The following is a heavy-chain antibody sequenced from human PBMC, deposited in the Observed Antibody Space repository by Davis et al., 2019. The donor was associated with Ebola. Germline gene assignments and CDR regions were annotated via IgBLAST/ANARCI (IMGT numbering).Heavy chain of an antibody. CDR1: GGSFSSSTYY. Sequence: SETLSLTCTVSGGSFSSSTYYWGWIRQPPGKGLEWIGSIYYSGSTYYNPSLKSRVTISVDTSKNQVSLKLSSVTAADTAVYYCARLYYGSGSYYNWFDPWGQGTLVTVSS. D-gene: IGHD3-10*01. CDR2: IYYSGST. J-gene: IGHJ5*02. V-gene: IGHV4-39*01. CDR3: ARLYYGSGSYYNWFDP.